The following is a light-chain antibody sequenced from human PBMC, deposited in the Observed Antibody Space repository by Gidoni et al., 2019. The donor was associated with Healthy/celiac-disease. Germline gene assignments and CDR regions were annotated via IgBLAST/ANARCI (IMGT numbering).Light chain of an antibody. J-gene: IGKJ2*01. Sequence: DIQMTQSPSSLSASVGDRVTITCRASQSISSYLNWYQQKPGKAPKLLIYAASSLQSGVPSRLSGSESGTDFTLTISICQPEDFATYYCQQSYSTPYTFGQGTKLEIK. CDR2: AAS. CDR3: QQSYSTPYT. V-gene: IGKV1-39*01. CDR1: QSISSY.